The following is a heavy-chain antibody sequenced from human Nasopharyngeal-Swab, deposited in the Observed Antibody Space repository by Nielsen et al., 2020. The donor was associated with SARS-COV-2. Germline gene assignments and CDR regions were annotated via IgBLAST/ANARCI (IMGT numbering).Heavy chain of an antibody. V-gene: IGHV1-18*01. D-gene: IGHD3-3*01. CDR2: ISAYNGNT. CDR1: GYTFTSYG. Sequence: ASVKVSCKASGYTFTSYGISWVRQAPGQGLEWMGWISAYNGNTNYAQKLQGRVTMTTDTSTSTAYMELRSLRSDDTAVYYCARAGVGIFGVVNAFDYWGQGTLVTVSS. CDR3: ARAGVGIFGVVNAFDY. J-gene: IGHJ4*02.